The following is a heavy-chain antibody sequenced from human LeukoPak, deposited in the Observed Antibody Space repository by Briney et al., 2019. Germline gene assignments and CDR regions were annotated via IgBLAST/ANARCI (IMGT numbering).Heavy chain of an antibody. J-gene: IGHJ5*02. CDR2: INHSGST. D-gene: IGHD3-10*01. Sequence: SETLSLTCTVSGGSISSHYWSWIRQPPGKGLEWIGEINHSGSTNYNPSLKSRVTISVDTSKNQFSLKLSSVTAADTAVYYCARHRLTYYYGSGSPAGWFDPWGQGTLVTVSS. V-gene: IGHV4-34*01. CDR3: ARHRLTYYYGSGSPAGWFDP. CDR1: GGSISSHY.